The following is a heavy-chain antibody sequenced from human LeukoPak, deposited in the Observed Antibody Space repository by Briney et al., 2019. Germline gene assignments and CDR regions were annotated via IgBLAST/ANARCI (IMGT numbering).Heavy chain of an antibody. V-gene: IGHV3-23*01. J-gene: IGHJ4*02. CDR3: AKNLWLETPGADFDY. D-gene: IGHD3-9*01. Sequence: GGSLRLSCAASGFTFSSYAMSWVRQAPGKGLEWVSAISGSGGSTYYADSVKGRFIISRDNSKNTLYLQMNSLRAEDTAVYYCAKNLWLETPGADFDYWGQGTLVTVSS. CDR2: ISGSGGST. CDR1: GFTFSSYA.